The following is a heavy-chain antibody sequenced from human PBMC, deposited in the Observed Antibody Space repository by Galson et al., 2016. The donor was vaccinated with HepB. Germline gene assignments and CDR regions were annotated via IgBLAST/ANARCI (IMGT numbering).Heavy chain of an antibody. CDR1: GGSINNGGFH. D-gene: IGHD3-16*02. V-gene: IGHV4-31*03. Sequence: TLSLTCTVSGGSINNGGFHWNWIRQDPEKGLEWRGYIYNSGNTFYNPPLRSRLTISLDTSHNQFSLRLTSVTAADTAVYYCARAASLLTSGGVVVQSESGFEIWGQGTMVTVSS. CDR3: ARAASLLTSGGVVVQSESGFEI. J-gene: IGHJ3*02. CDR2: IYNSGNT.